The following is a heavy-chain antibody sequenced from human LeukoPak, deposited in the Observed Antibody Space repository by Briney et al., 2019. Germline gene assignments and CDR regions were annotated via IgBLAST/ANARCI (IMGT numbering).Heavy chain of an antibody. D-gene: IGHD3-22*01. CDR2: INTNTGNP. CDR1: GYIFTSYA. J-gene: IGHJ4*02. CDR3: ARATYYYDSSGPGANY. V-gene: IGHV7-4-1*02. Sequence: GASVKVSCKASGYIFTSYAMNWVRQAPGQGLEWMGWINTNTGNPTYAQGFTGRFVFSLDTSVSTAYLQISSLKAEDTAVYYCARATYYYDSSGPGANYWGQGTLVTVSS.